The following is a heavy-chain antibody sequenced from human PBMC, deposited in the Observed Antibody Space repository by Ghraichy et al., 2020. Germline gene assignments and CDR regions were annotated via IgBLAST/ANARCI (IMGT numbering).Heavy chain of an antibody. V-gene: IGHV3-74*01. CDR2: INGGGTST. J-gene: IGHJ4*02. D-gene: IGHD5-24*01. CDR1: GFTFSNYW. CDR3: AKVTGYNWFDY. Sequence: GESLNISCAASGFTFSNYWMHWVRQAPGKGLVWVSRINGGGTSTNYADSVTGRFTISRDNAKNTLYLQMNSLRAEDTAVYYCAKVTGYNWFDYWGQGTLVIVSS.